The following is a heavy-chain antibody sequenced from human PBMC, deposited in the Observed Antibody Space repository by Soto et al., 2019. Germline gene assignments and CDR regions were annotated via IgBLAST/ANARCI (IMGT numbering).Heavy chain of an antibody. CDR3: ARDKGGTMVRGVIIALSYYYCGMDV. Sequence: GGSLRLSCAASGFTFSSYAMHWVRQAPGKGLEWVAVISYDGSNKYYADSVKGRFTISRDNSKNTLYLQMNSLRAEDTAVYYCARDKGGTMVRGVIIALSYYYCGMDVWGQGTTVTV. CDR1: GFTFSSYA. J-gene: IGHJ6*02. D-gene: IGHD3-10*01. V-gene: IGHV3-30-3*01. CDR2: ISYDGSNK.